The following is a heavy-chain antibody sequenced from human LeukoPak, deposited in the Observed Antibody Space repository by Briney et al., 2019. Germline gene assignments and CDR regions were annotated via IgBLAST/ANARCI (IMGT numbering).Heavy chain of an antibody. J-gene: IGHJ4*02. CDR2: ITYDGTIK. Sequence: GRSLRLSCASSGFTFTTYAIHWVRQGPGRGLEWVAVITYDGTIKYYADSVKGRFTISRDNSQNTLYLQMNGLIPEDTAVYYCARGAPVGQWLGDFDYRGQGTLVTVSS. D-gene: IGHD6-19*01. V-gene: IGHV3-30*04. CDR3: ARGAPVGQWLGDFDY. CDR1: GFTFTTYA.